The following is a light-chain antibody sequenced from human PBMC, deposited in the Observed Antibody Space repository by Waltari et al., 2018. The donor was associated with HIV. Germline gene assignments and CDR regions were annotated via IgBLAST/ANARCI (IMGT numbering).Light chain of an antibody. CDR1: QGVGSA. J-gene: IGKJ4*01. V-gene: IGKV3-15*01. CDR3: QQYNKWPLT. Sequence: EIVMTQSPATLSVSPGERVALSCRASQGVGSALAWYQQKPGQVPRLLIYGASTRATGVPARVSGSGSETEFTLTISSLQSEDFAVYYCQQYNKWPLTFGGGTKVEIK. CDR2: GAS.